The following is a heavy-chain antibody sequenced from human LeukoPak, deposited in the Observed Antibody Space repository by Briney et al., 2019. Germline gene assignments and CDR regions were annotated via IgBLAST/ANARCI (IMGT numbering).Heavy chain of an antibody. CDR2: IYYSGST. CDR3: ARETGVGATTRYFDY. Sequence: SETLSLTCTVSGGSISSYYWSWIRQPPGKGLEGIGYIYYSGSTNYNPSLKSRVTISVDTSKNQFSLKLSSVTAADTAVYYCARETGVGATTRYFDYWGQGTLVTVSS. CDR1: GGSISSYY. J-gene: IGHJ4*02. D-gene: IGHD1-26*01. V-gene: IGHV4-59*12.